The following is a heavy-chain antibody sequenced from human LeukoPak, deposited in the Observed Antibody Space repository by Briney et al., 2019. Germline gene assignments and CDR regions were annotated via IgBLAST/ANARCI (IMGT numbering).Heavy chain of an antibody. CDR2: INWNGGST. V-gene: IGHV3-20*04. CDR1: GFTFDDYG. CDR3: ARGRHTFIAVDYFDY. Sequence: SGGSLRLSCAASGFTFDDYGMSWVRQVPGKGLEWVSGINWNGGSTGYADSVKGRFTISRDNAKNSLYLQMNSLRAEDSALYYCARGRHTFIAVDYFDYWGQGTLLTVSS. D-gene: IGHD6-19*01. J-gene: IGHJ4*02.